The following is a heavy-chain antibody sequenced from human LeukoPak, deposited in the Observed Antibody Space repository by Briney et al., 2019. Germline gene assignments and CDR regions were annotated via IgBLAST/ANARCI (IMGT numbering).Heavy chain of an antibody. D-gene: IGHD3-10*01. CDR3: ARVYFYVSGSRWGDYFDY. J-gene: IGHJ4*02. CDR2: IYYSGSI. CDR1: GGSISSYY. V-gene: IGHV4-59*01. Sequence: PSETLSLTCTVSGGSISSYYWSWIRQPPGKGLEWVGYIYYSGSINYNPSLKSRVTISVDTSKNQFSLKLSSVTAADTAVYYCARVYFYVSGSRWGDYFDYWGQGTLVTVSS.